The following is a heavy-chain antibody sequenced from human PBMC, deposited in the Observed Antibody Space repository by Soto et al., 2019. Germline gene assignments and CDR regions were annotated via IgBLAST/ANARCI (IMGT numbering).Heavy chain of an antibody. CDR1: GVSISSSSYY. CDR3: ASGVNQTYCSGGSCYYNWFDP. J-gene: IGHJ5*02. V-gene: IGHV4-39*01. Sequence: SETLSLTCTVSGVSISSSSYYWGWIRQPPGKGLEWIGSIYYSGSTYYNPSLKSRVTISVDTSKNQFSLKLSSVTAADTAVYYCASGVNQTYCSGGSCYYNWFDPWGQGTLVTVSS. D-gene: IGHD2-15*01. CDR2: IYYSGST.